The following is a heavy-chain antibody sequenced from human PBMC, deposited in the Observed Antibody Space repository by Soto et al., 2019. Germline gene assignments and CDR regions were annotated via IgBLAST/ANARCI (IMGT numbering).Heavy chain of an antibody. J-gene: IGHJ6*02. Sequence: ASVKVSCKASGYTFTSYGLSWVRQAPGQGLEWMGWINGYTGNTNYAQKFQGRVTMTTDTSTNTAYLDLWTLISDDTAVYSCARSWVTGKGGIEVWGQGTTVTVSS. CDR3: ARSWVTGKGGIEV. V-gene: IGHV1-18*01. CDR1: GYTFTSYG. D-gene: IGHD3-16*01. CDR2: INGYTGNT.